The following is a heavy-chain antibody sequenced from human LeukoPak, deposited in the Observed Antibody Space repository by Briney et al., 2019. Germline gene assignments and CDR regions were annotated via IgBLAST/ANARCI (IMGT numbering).Heavy chain of an antibody. D-gene: IGHD1-26*01. J-gene: IGHJ3*02. CDR2: INPKSGDT. V-gene: IGHV1-2*02. Sequence: ASVKVSCKASGYTFTGNFIHWVRQAPGQGLDWVGLINPKSGDTTYAQRFQGRLTLTRDTSIRTAFMELGSLGSDDTAVYYCARGGIEVPAFVIWGRGTMVTVSS. CDR3: ARGGIEVPAFVI. CDR1: GYTFTGNF.